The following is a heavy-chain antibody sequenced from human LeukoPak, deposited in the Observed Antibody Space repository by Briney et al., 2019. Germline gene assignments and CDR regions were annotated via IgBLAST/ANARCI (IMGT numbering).Heavy chain of an antibody. CDR2: ISTSSSTI. J-gene: IGHJ4*02. CDR3: ARGIQLWYFDY. V-gene: IGHV3-48*04. Sequence: TGGSLRLSCAASGFTFSSYSMNWVRQAPGRGLEWVSYISTSSSTIYYVDSVKGRFTISRDNAKNSLYLQMNSLRAEDTAVYYCARGIQLWYFDYWGQGTLVTVSS. CDR1: GFTFSSYS. D-gene: IGHD5-18*01.